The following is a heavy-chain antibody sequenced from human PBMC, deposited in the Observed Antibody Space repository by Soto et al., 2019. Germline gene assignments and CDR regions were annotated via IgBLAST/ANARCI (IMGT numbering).Heavy chain of an antibody. J-gene: IGHJ6*02. V-gene: IGHV1-69*06. CDR3: ARDSPPYYGSGSYYDYYGMDV. CDR1: GGTFSSYA. D-gene: IGHD3-10*01. CDR2: IIPIFGTA. Sequence: SVKVSCKASGGTFSSYAISWVRQAPGQGLELMGGIIPIFGTANYAQKFQGRVTITADKSTSTAYMELSSLRSEDTAVYYCARDSPPYYGSGSYYDYYGMDVWGQGTTVTVYS.